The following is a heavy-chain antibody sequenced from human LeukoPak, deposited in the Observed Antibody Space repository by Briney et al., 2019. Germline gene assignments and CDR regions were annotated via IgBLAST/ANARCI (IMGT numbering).Heavy chain of an antibody. D-gene: IGHD3-10*01. Sequence: GGSLRLSCAASGFTFSRYAMHWVRQAPGKGLEYVSAISSNGGSTYYADSVKGRFTISRDNSKNTLDLQMSSLRTEDTAVYYCVKDGSGSYYTYYFDCRGQGTLVTVPS. CDR3: VKDGSGSYYTYYFDC. CDR1: GFTFSRYA. CDR2: ISSNGGST. V-gene: IGHV3-64D*06. J-gene: IGHJ4*02.